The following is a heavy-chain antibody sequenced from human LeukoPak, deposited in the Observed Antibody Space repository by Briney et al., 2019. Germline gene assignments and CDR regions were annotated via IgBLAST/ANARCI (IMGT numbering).Heavy chain of an antibody. CDR2: ISGSGGST. Sequence: GGSLRLSCAASGFTFSSYAMSWVRPAPGKGLEWVSAISGSGGSTYYADSVKGRFTISRDNSKNTLYLQMNSLRAEDTAVYYCAKGPRAYYDILTGYCPLDYWGQGTLVTVSS. V-gene: IGHV3-23*01. J-gene: IGHJ4*02. CDR3: AKGPRAYYDILTGYCPLDY. CDR1: GFTFSSYA. D-gene: IGHD3-9*01.